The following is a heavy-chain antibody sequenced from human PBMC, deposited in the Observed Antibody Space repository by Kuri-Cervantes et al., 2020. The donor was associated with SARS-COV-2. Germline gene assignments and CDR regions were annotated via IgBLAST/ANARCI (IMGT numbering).Heavy chain of an antibody. V-gene: IGHV3-30-3*01. CDR3: ARDRVGVHDC. D-gene: IGHD2-21*01. CDR2: ISSDGINT. CDR1: GFTFSSYA. J-gene: IGHJ4*02. Sequence: GGSLKISCAASGFTFSSYAMHWVRQAPGKGLEWVSVISSDGINTYYADSVKGRFTISRDTSRNTLYLRMNSLRTEDTAIYYCARDRVGVHDCWGQGTLVTVSS.